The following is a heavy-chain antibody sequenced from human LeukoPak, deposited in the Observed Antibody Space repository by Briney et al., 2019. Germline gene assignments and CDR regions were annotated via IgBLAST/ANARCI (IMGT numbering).Heavy chain of an antibody. CDR1: GFTFSSYS. V-gene: IGHV3-21*01. J-gene: IGHJ5*02. CDR2: ISSSSSYI. D-gene: IGHD3-3*01. CDR3: AYDFWSGYDSPGVDP. Sequence: GGSLRLSCAASGFTFSSYSMNWVRQAPGKGLEWVSSISSSSSYIYYADSVKGRFTISRDNAKNSLYLQMNSLRAEDTAVYYCAYDFWSGYDSPGVDPWGQGTLVTVSS.